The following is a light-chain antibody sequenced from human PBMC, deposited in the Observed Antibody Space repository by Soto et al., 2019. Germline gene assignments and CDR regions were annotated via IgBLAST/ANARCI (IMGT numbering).Light chain of an antibody. V-gene: IGKV3-15*01. CDR3: QQYNNWPPDRT. J-gene: IGKJ1*01. Sequence: EIVMTQSPATLSVSPGERATLSCGASQSVGSNLAWYQQKPGQAPRLLIYGASTRATGIPARFSGSGSGTEFALTISILQSEDFAFYFCQQYNNWPPDRTFGQGTKVEIK. CDR2: GAS. CDR1: QSVGSN.